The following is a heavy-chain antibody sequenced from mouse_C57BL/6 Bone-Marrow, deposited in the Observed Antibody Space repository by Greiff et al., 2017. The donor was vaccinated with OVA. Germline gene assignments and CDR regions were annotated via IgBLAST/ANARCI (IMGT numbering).Heavy chain of an antibody. D-gene: IGHD4-1*01. CDR2: IHPSDSDT. Sequence: QVQLQQPGAELVKPGASVKVSCKASGYTFTSYWMHWVKQRPGQGLEWIGRIHPSDSDTNYNQKFKGKATLTVDKSSSTAYMQLSSLTAEDSAVYNCAIGGNWDVYYCDYWGQGTTLTVSS. CDR3: AIGGNWDVYYCDY. CDR1: GYTFTSYW. J-gene: IGHJ2*01. V-gene: IGHV1-74*01.